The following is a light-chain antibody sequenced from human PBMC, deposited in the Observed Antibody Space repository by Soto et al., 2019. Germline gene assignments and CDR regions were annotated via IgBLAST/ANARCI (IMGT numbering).Light chain of an antibody. V-gene: IGKV1-17*03. CDR2: AAT. CDR1: QGISNY. Sequence: DIQMNQSPSAMSASVGDRVTITCRASQGISNYLAWFQQKPGKVPKRLIYAATSVQSEDPSRFSVSGSETEFTLTISSLQPEDFANYYCLQHNNYPLTLGQATKVDIK. J-gene: IGKJ1*01. CDR3: LQHNNYPLT.